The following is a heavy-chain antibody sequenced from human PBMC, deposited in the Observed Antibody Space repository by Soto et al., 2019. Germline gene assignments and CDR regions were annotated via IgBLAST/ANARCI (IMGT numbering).Heavy chain of an antibody. Sequence: QTHSLTWRISGNSFSINIAALNWSMQSPSTGLEWLGRTYYRSKWYKEYPVSVKSRMTIXPDTSKNQFSLQMNSVTPEEPAVYYCERVWPSLRWFWESYFDDGGQGTLVTVSS. D-gene: IGHD3-10*01. CDR3: ERVWPSLRWFWESYFDD. CDR1: GNSFSINIAA. CDR2: TYYRSKWYK. V-gene: IGHV6-1*01. J-gene: IGHJ4*02.